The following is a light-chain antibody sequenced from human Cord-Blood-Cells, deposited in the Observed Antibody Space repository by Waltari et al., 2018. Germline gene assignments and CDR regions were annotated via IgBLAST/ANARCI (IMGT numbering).Light chain of an antibody. J-gene: IGLJ2*01. CDR2: QDS. CDR3: QAWDSSTAVV. V-gene: IGLV3-1*01. Sequence: SYELTQPPSVSVSPGQTASITCSGDKLGDTYACWYQQKQGQSPVLVIYQDSKRPSGFPERFSGSNSGNTATLTISGTQAMDEADYYCQAWDSSTAVVFGGGTKLTVL. CDR1: KLGDTY.